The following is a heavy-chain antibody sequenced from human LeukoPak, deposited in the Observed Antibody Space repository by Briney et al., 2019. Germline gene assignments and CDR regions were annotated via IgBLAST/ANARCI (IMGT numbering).Heavy chain of an antibody. CDR3: ARVAPEGTIFKGYYYYYYMDV. D-gene: IGHD3-3*01. CDR1: GGSISSSSYY. CDR2: IYYSGST. V-gene: IGHV4-39*07. J-gene: IGHJ6*03. Sequence: SETLSLTCTVSGGSISSSSYYWGWIRQPPGKGLEWIGSIYYSGSTYYNPSLKSRVTISVDTSNNQFSLKLSSVTAADPAVYYCARVAPEGTIFKGYYYYYYMDVWGKGTTVTVSS.